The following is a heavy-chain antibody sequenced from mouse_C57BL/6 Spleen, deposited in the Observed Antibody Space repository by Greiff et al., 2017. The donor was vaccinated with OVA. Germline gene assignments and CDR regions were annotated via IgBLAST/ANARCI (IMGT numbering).Heavy chain of an antibody. D-gene: IGHD1-1*01. CDR3: ARYLYYYGISYFDY. CDR2: IHPNSGST. V-gene: IGHV1-64*01. J-gene: IGHJ2*01. CDR1: GYTFTSYW. Sequence: QVQLQQPGAELVKPGASVKLSCKASGYTFTSYWMHWVKQRPGQGLEWIGMIHPNSGSTNYNEKFKSKATLTVDKSSSTAYMQLSSLTSEDSTVYYCARYLYYYGISYFDYWGQGTTLTVSS.